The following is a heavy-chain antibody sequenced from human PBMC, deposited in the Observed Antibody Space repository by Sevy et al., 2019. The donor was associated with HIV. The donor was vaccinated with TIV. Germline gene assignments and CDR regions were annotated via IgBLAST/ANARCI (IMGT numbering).Heavy chain of an antibody. J-gene: IGHJ4*02. CDR3: AKDMGLSGYEGFDY. V-gene: IGHV3-9*03. D-gene: IGHD5-12*01. CDR2: ISWNSGSI. Sequence: GGSLRLSCAASGFTCDDYAMHWVRQAPGKGLEWVSGISWNSGSIGYADSVKGRFTISRDNAKNSLYLQMNSLRAEDMALYYCAKDMGLSGYEGFDYWGQGTLVTVSS. CDR1: GFTCDDYA.